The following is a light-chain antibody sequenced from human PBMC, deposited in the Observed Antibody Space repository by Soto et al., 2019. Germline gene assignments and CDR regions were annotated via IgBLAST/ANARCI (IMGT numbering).Light chain of an antibody. CDR3: SSFAGNNNYV. CDR1: SSDVGGYDY. J-gene: IGLJ1*01. V-gene: IGLV2-8*01. Sequence: QSALTQPPSASGSPGQSVTISCTGTSSDVGGYDYVSWFQQHPGKGPKLMIYEVSQRPSGVPDRFSGSKSGNTASLTVSGLQAEYEADYYCSSFAGNNNYVFGTGTKLTVL. CDR2: EVS.